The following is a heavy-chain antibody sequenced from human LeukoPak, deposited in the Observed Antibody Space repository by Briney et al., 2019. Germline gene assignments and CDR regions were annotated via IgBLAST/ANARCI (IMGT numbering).Heavy chain of an antibody. CDR3: ARGALLWFGEPRGGRGFDP. Sequence: ASVKVSCKASGYTFTGYYMHWVRQAPGQGLEWMGIINPSGGSTSYAQKFQGRVTMTRDTSTSTVYMELSSLRSEDTAVYYCARGALLWFGEPRGGRGFDPWGQGTLVTVSS. CDR2: INPSGGST. D-gene: IGHD3-10*01. V-gene: IGHV1-46*01. CDR1: GYTFTGYY. J-gene: IGHJ5*02.